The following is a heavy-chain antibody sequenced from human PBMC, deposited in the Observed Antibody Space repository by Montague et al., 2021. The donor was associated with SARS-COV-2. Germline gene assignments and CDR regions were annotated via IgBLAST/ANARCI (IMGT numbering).Heavy chain of an antibody. CDR3: ATLVSSSTIFSVVEGCYFDY. CDR1: GGSISSRSYY. V-gene: IGHV4-39*01. J-gene: IGHJ4*02. CDR2: KYYSGST. Sequence: SETLSLTCTVSGGSISSRSYYWGWIRQPPGKGLEWIGYKYYSGSTYYNPTLKSRVTISVDTSKNQFSLKLSSVTAADTAVYYCATLVSSSTIFSVVEGCYFDYWGQGTLVTVSS. D-gene: IGHD3-3*01.